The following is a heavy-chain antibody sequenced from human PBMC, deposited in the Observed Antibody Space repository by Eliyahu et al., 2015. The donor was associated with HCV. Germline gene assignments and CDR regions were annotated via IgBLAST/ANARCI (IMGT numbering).Heavy chain of an antibody. Sequence: EVQLVESGGGLVQPGGSLRLSCAASGFTFSSYNMNWVRQAPGRRGQGVSYISSSSSTIYYADSVKGRFTISRDNAENSLYLQMNSLRAEDTAIYYCATEIVRGQGTLVTVSS. V-gene: IGHV3-48*01. CDR3: ATEIV. CDR1: GFTFSSYN. J-gene: IGHJ4*02. CDR2: ISSSSSTI. D-gene: IGHD2-15*01.